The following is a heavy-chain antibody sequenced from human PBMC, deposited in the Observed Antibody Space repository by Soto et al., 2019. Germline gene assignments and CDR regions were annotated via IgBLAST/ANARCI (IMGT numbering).Heavy chain of an antibody. CDR1: GYTFTNYA. CDR2: INAGNGNT. J-gene: IGHJ4*02. D-gene: IGHD6-19*01. Sequence: QVQLVQSGAEVKKPGASVKVSCRASGYTFTNYAMHWVRQAPGQRLEWMGWINAGNGNTKYSQKFQDRVTITRDTSASTAYMELSSLTSEGTAVYHCARDSHGCDYWGQGTLVTASS. CDR3: ARDSHGCDY. V-gene: IGHV1-3*01.